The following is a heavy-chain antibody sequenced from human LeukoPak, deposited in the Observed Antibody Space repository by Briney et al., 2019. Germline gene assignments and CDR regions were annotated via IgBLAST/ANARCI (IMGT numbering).Heavy chain of an antibody. D-gene: IGHD3-10*01. CDR2: IYPGDSDT. V-gene: IGHV5-51*01. CDR3: SRHEDSYGSGGYYDS. CDR1: GYTFTTYW. Sequence: GESLEISCKASGYTFTTYWIAWVRQVPGKGLEYMGRIYPGDSDTRYSPSFQGQVTISADESITTAYLQWSSLEASDTAVYYCSRHEDSYGSGGYYDSWGQGTLVTVS. J-gene: IGHJ4*02.